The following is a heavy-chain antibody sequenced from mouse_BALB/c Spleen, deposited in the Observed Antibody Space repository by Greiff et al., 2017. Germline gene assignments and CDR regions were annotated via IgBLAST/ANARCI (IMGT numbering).Heavy chain of an antibody. J-gene: IGHJ4*01. Sequence: EVMLVESGGGLVQPGGSLKLSCAASGFTFSSYTMSWVRQTPEKRLEWVAYISNGGGSTYYPDTVKGRFTISRDNAKNTLYLQMSSLKSEDTAMYYCARLYGNAPYAMDYWGQGTSVTVSS. D-gene: IGHD2-1*01. CDR3: ARLYGNAPYAMDY. V-gene: IGHV5-12-2*01. CDR1: GFTFSSYT. CDR2: ISNGGGST.